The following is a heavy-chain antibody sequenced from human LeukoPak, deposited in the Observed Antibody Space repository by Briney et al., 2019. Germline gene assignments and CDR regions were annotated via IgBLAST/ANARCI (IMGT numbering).Heavy chain of an antibody. J-gene: IGHJ6*02. D-gene: IGHD1-26*01. CDR2: IIPMFGTA. CDR3: ARGGHDSGYYGMDV. CDR1: GGTFTRYA. Sequence: SVKVSCKASGGTFTRYAINWVRQAPGQGLEWMGGIIPMFGTADYAQKFQGRVTITADESTSTAYMELSSLRSEDTAVYYCARGGHDSGYYGMDVWGQGTTVTVSS. V-gene: IGHV1-69*01.